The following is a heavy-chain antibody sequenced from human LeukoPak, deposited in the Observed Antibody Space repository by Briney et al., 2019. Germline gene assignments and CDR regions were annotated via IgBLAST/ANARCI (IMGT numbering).Heavy chain of an antibody. CDR1: GYTFTSYG. CDR2: ISAYNGNT. D-gene: IGHD3-3*01. Sequence: ASVKVSCKASGYTFTSYGISWVRQAPGQGLEWMGWISAYNGNTNYAQKLQGRVTMTTDTSTSTAYMELRSLRSDDTAVYYCARGGSPHITIVPKWTGNWFDPWGQGTLVTVSS. J-gene: IGHJ5*02. V-gene: IGHV1-18*01. CDR3: ARGGSPHITIVPKWTGNWFDP.